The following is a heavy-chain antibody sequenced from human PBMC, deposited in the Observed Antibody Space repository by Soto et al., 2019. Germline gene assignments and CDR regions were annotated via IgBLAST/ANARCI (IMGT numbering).Heavy chain of an antibody. V-gene: IGHV1-69*01. Sequence: QVQLVQSGAEVKKPGSSVKVSCKASGGTFSSYAISWVRQAPGQGLEWMGGIIPIFGTANYAQKFQGRVTINADESTSTAYMELSSLRSEDTAVYYCARDASYYGGKGVEYYYYGMDVWGQGTTVTVSS. CDR2: IIPIFGTA. CDR3: ARDASYYGGKGVEYYYYGMDV. CDR1: GGTFSSYA. J-gene: IGHJ6*02. D-gene: IGHD4-17*01.